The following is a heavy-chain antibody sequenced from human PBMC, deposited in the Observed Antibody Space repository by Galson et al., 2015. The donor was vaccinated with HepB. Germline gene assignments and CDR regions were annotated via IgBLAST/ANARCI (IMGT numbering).Heavy chain of an antibody. Sequence: ETLSLTCTVSGGSISSSTYYWGWIRQPPGKGLEWIGSIYYSGSTYYNPSLKSRVTMSVDTSKNQFSLKLSSVTAADTAVYYCARNLRGYQLLSPQYFQHWGQGTLVTVSS. V-gene: IGHV4-39*01. CDR1: GGSISSSTYY. CDR2: IYYSGST. D-gene: IGHD2-2*01. CDR3: ARNLRGYQLLSPQYFQH. J-gene: IGHJ1*01.